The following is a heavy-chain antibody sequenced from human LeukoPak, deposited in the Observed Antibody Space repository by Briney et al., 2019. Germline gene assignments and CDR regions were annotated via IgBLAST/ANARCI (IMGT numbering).Heavy chain of an antibody. CDR3: ARPRVEWLGIDY. CDR1: GYTFTSYV. CDR2: ISAYNGNT. J-gene: IGHJ4*02. D-gene: IGHD6-19*01. V-gene: IGHV1-18*01. Sequence: ASVKVSCKASGYTFTSYVISWVRPAPGQGLEWMGWISAYNGNTNYAQKLQGRVTMTTDTSTSTAYMERRSLRSDDTAVYYCARPRVEWLGIDYWGQGTLVTVSS.